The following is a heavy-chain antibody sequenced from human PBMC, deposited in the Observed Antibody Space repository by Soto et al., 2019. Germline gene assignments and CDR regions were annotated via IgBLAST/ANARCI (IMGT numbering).Heavy chain of an antibody. CDR1: GYIFTKHW. J-gene: IGHJ5*01. V-gene: IGHV5-51*01. D-gene: IGHD3-22*01. CDR3: ARPALDPSGHYSPYNWFES. Sequence: PGESLKISCQGSGYIFTKHWIAWVRQKPGKGLEWIGIIDPVDSDDRYSPSFEGQVTISVDKSNNTAFLRWDKLKTSDTATYFCARPALDPSGHYSPYNWFESWCQGTQVTVSS. CDR2: IDPVDSDD.